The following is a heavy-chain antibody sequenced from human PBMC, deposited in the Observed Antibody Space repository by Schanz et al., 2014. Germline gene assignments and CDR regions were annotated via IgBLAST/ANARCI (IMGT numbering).Heavy chain of an antibody. CDR3: GGRDVHDY. CDR2: IRSKPNNYNT. V-gene: IGHV3-73*02. CDR1: GFTFSASA. J-gene: IGHJ4*02. Sequence: EVQLVESGGGLVQPGGSLKLSCAASGFTFSASAMHWVRQAPGRGLEWVGHIRSKPNNYNTEYAASVKGRFTISRDDSRSSLYLEMSTLKAEDAAVYYCGGRDVHDYWGQGPLVTVSP.